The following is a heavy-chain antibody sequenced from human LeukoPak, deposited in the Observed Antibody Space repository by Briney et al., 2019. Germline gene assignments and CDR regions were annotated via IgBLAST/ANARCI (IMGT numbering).Heavy chain of an antibody. CDR2: INQEGSER. J-gene: IGHJ4*02. Sequence: GGSLRLSCGASGFTFSRYAMSWVRQAPGKGLEWVGNINQEGSERNHGDSVNGRFTISRDNAENSLYLQMNSLRAEDTAVYYCARIIGALGTYRYDSWGQGTLVSVSS. V-gene: IGHV3-7*01. D-gene: IGHD3-16*02. CDR1: GFTFSRYA. CDR3: ARIIGALGTYRYDS.